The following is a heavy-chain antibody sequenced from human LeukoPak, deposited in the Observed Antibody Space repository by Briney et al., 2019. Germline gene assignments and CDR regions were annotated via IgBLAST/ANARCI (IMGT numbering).Heavy chain of an antibody. CDR1: GYTFTGYY. V-gene: IGHV1-2*06. J-gene: IGHJ6*02. D-gene: IGHD2-2*01. CDR2: INPNSGGT. CDR3: ARGAKNIVVVPAAIYYYGMDV. Sequence: ASVKVSCKASGYTFTGYYMHWVRQAPGQGLEWMGRINPNSGGTNYAQKFQGRVTMTRDTSISTAYMELSSLRSEDTAVYYCARGAKNIVVVPAAIYYYGMDVWGQGTTVTVSS.